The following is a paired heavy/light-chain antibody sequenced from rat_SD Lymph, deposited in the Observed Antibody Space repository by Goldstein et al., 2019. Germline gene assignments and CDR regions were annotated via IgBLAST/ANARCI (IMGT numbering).Light chain of an antibody. Sequence: DVQMTQSLSYLAASPGESVSISCKASKSISNYLAWYQQKPGEAYKLLIYSGSTLQSGTPSRFSGSGSGTDFTLTIRSLEPEDFGLYYCQQYYEKPYTFGAGTKLELK. V-gene: IGKV16S1*01. CDR1: KSISNY. J-gene: IGKJ2-3*01. CDR3: QQYYEKPYT. CDR2: SGS.
Heavy chain of an antibody. CDR1: GFTFSNYG. J-gene: IGHJ3*01. CDR2: ISYDGSST. V-gene: IGHV5-29*01. CDR3: TIFSYVFAY. D-gene: IGHD1-3*01. Sequence: EVQLVESGGGLVQPGRSMKLSCAASGFTFSNYGMAWVRQAPTKGLEWVATISYDGSSTYYRDSVKGRFTISRDNAKSTLYLQMNSLRSEDTATYYCTIFSYVFAYWGQGTLVTVSS.